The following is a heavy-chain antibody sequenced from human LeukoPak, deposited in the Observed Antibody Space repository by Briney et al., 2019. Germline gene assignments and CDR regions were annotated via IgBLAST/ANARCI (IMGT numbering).Heavy chain of an antibody. J-gene: IGHJ4*02. CDR2: IIPILGIA. CDR3: ARVLWSGYYSPYYFDY. Sequence: GSSVKVSCKASGGTFSSYAISWVRQAPGQGLEWMGRIIPILGIANYAQKFQGRVTITTDESTSTAYMELSSLRSEDTAVYYCARVLWSGYYSPYYFDYWGQGTLVTVSS. CDR1: GGTFSSYA. D-gene: IGHD3-3*01. V-gene: IGHV1-69*04.